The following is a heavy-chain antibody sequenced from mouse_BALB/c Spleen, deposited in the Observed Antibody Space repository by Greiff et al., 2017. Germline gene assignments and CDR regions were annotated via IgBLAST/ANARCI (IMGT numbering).Heavy chain of an antibody. D-gene: IGHD2-2*01. CDR2: INPSNGGT. Sequence: VQIQESGAELVKPGASVKLSCKASGYTFTSYYMYWVKQRPGQGLEWIGEINPSNGGTNFNEKFKSKATLTVDKSSSTAYMQLSSLTSEDSAVYYCTRSRLPHYFDYWGQGTTLTVSS. CDR3: TRSRLPHYFDY. V-gene: IGHV1S81*02. J-gene: IGHJ2*01. CDR1: GYTFTSYY.